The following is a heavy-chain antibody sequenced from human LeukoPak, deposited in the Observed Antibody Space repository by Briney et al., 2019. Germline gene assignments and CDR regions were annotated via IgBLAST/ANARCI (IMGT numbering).Heavy chain of an antibody. CDR1: GGSISSYY. CDR2: IYTSGST. Sequence: SETLSLTCTVSGGSISSYYWSWIRQPAGKGLGWIGRIYTSGSTNYNPSLKSRVTMSVDTSKNQFSLKLSSVTAADTAVYYCARDSPANYIAVAGVDFDLWGRGTLVTVSS. J-gene: IGHJ2*01. CDR3: ARDSPANYIAVAGVDFDL. D-gene: IGHD6-19*01. V-gene: IGHV4-4*07.